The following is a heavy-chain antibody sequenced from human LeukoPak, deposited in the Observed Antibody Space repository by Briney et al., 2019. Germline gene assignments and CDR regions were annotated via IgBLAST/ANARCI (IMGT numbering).Heavy chain of an antibody. V-gene: IGHV3-21*01. CDR3: AREFAGSASGAGY. D-gene: IGHD1-26*01. Sequence: GGSLRLSCAASGFTFSSAWMNWVRQAPGKGLEWVSSMSVSSGLIYYADSVKGRFTISRDNAKSSLYLQMNRLRVEDTAVYYCAREFAGSASGAGYWGQGTLVTVSS. CDR1: GFTFSSAW. CDR2: MSVSSGLI. J-gene: IGHJ4*02.